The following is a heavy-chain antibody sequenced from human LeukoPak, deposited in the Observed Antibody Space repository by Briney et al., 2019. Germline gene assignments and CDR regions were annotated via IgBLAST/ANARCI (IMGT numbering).Heavy chain of an antibody. CDR1: GGSFTGYY. V-gene: IGHV4-34*01. CDR2: INQSGST. J-gene: IGHJ4*02. D-gene: IGHD3-10*01. CDR3: AGYFYGSGRYHNYPNFDY. Sequence: SETLSLTCAVFGGSFTGYYGSWLRQPPGKGLEWIGEINQSGSTTYNPSLKSRVTISVDTSKNQFSLKLSSVTAADTAVYYCAGYFYGSGRYHNYPNFDYWGQGSLVTVSS.